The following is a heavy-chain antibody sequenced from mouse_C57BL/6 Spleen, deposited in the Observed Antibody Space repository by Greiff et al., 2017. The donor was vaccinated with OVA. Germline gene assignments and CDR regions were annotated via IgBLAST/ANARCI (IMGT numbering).Heavy chain of an antibody. J-gene: IGHJ2*01. CDR3: ARRDYYGSRYYFDY. V-gene: IGHV1-54*01. Sequence: VQLQQSGAELVRPGTSVKVSCKASGYAFTNYLIEWVKQRPGQGLEWIGVINPGSGGTNYNEKFKGKATLTADKSSSTAYMQLSSLTSEDSAVYFCARRDYYGSRYYFDYWGQGTTLTVSS. D-gene: IGHD1-1*01. CDR2: INPGSGGT. CDR1: GYAFTNYL.